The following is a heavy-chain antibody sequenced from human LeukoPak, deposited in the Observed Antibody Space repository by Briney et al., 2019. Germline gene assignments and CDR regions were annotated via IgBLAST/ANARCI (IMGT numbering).Heavy chain of an antibody. V-gene: IGHV4-59*01. CDR3: ARVRDYDFWSGYSGDAFDI. D-gene: IGHD3-3*01. CDR2: IYYSGST. Sequence: SETLSLTCTVSGGSISSYYWSWIRQPPGKGLGWIGYIYYSGSTNYNPSLKSRVTISVDTSKNQFSLKLSSVTAADTAVYYCARVRDYDFWSGYSGDAFDIWGQGTMVTVSS. CDR1: GGSISSYY. J-gene: IGHJ3*02.